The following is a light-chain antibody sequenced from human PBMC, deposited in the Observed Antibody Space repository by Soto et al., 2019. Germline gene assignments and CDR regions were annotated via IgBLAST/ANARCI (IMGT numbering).Light chain of an antibody. Sequence: QSALTQPAAVSGSPGESITISCTGTTSDIGTYNYVSWFQQYSGKAPKLLIYEVNNRPSGVSNRFSGSKSGNSASLTISGLQAEDEADYYCNSMTISSTSRYVFGTGTKVIVL. J-gene: IGLJ1*01. CDR3: NSMTISSTSRYV. CDR1: TSDIGTYNY. V-gene: IGLV2-14*01. CDR2: EVN.